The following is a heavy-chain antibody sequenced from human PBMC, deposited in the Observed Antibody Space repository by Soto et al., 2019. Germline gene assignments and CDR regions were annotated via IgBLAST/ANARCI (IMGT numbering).Heavy chain of an antibody. CDR3: AKVVGRSGSYRSNPQTFDY. CDR1: GFTFSSYG. J-gene: IGHJ4*02. Sequence: GGSLRLSCAASGFTFSSYGMHWVRQAPGKGLEWVAVISYDGSNKYYADSVKGRFTISRDNSKNTLYLQMNSLRAEDTAVYYCAKVVGRSGSYRSNPQTFDYWGQGTLVTVSS. V-gene: IGHV3-30*18. D-gene: IGHD1-26*01. CDR2: ISYDGSNK.